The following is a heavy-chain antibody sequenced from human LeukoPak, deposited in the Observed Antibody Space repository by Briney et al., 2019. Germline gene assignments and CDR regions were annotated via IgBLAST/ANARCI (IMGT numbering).Heavy chain of an antibody. CDR3: AKDDIVVVPAAAPSIDY. J-gene: IGHJ4*02. CDR1: GFTFSSYW. V-gene: IGHV3-23*01. Sequence: GGSLRLSCAASGFTFSSYWMSWVRQAPGKGLEWVSAISGSGGSTYYADSVKGRSTISRDNSKNTLYLQMNSLRAEDTAVYYCAKDDIVVVPAAAPSIDYWGQGTLVTVSS. D-gene: IGHD2-2*01. CDR2: ISGSGGST.